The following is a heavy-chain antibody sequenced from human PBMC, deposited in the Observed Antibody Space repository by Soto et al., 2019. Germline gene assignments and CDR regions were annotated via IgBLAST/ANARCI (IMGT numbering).Heavy chain of an antibody. Sequence: QVTLKESGPVLVKPTETLTLTCTVSGFSLSNARMGVSWIRQPPGKALEWLAHIFSNDEKSYSTSLKSRLTISKDTSKSQVVLTMTNVDPVDTATYYCARSPIVGATYNWFDPWGQGTLVTVSS. CDR3: ARSPIVGATYNWFDP. V-gene: IGHV2-26*01. D-gene: IGHD1-26*01. CDR2: IFSNDEK. J-gene: IGHJ5*02. CDR1: GFSLSNARMG.